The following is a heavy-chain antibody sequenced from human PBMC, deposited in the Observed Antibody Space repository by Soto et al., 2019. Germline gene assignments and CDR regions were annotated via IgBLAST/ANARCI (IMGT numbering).Heavy chain of an antibody. CDR2: TYYRSNWRH. CDR1: GDSVSSNTAA. Sequence: SQTLSLTCAISGDSVSSNTAAWNWIRSSPSRGLEWLGRTYYRSNWRHDYAVSVKSRITVNPDTSKNHFSLQLNSVTPDDTAVYYCARGVAGIGLDLWGQGTLVTVSS. V-gene: IGHV6-1*01. CDR3: ARGVAGIGLDL. D-gene: IGHD6-19*01. J-gene: IGHJ5*02.